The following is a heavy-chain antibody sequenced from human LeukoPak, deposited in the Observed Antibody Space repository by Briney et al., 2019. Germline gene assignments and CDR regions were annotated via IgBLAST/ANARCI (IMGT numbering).Heavy chain of an antibody. D-gene: IGHD3/OR15-3a*01. CDR2: ISGDGGST. V-gene: IGHV3-43*02. CDR1: GFTFRNYG. CDR3: AKDADGLEVFDY. J-gene: IGHJ4*02. Sequence: GRSLRLSCAASGFTFRNYGMHWVRQAPGKGLEWVSLISGDGGSTYYADSVKGRFTISRDNSKNSLYLQMNSLRTEDTALYYCAKDADGLEVFDYWGQGTLVTVSS.